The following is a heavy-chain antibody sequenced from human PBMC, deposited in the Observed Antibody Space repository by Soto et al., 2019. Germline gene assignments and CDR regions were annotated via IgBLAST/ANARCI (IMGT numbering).Heavy chain of an antibody. V-gene: IGHV1-69*13. D-gene: IGHD3-10*01. CDR3: ARKAESYGFDI. CDR1: GDTFTNYA. CDR2: FIPIFDAA. J-gene: IGHJ3*02. Sequence: SVKVSCKASGDTFTNYAINWVRQAPGQGLEWMGGFIPIFDAANYAQNFRGRVTITADESTSTAYMELSGLRSEDTAMYYCARKAESYGFDIWGQGTLVTVSS.